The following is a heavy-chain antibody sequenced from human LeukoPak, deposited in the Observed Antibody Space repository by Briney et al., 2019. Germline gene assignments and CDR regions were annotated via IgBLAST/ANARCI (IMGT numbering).Heavy chain of an antibody. CDR3: ARGPPYSSGWHWGHPFDY. CDR2: IYTSGST. Sequence: SETLSLTCTVSDGSISSGSYYWSWIRQPAGKGLEWIGRIYTSGSTNYNPSLKSRVTISVDKSKNQFSLKLSSVTAADTAVYYCARGPPYSSGWHWGHPFDYWGQGTLVTVSS. J-gene: IGHJ4*02. CDR1: DGSISSGSYY. D-gene: IGHD6-19*01. V-gene: IGHV4-61*02.